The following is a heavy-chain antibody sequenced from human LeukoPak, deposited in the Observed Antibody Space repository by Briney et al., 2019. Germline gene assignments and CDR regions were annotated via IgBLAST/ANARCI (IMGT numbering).Heavy chain of an antibody. CDR3: ARGYCSGGSCYSDWFDP. D-gene: IGHD2-15*01. V-gene: IGHV4-39*07. CDR2: IYHSGST. CDR1: GGSISSSSYY. Sequence: SETLSLTCTVSGGSISSSSYYWGWIRQPPGKGLEWIGEIYHSGSTNYNPSLKSRVTISVDTSKNQFSLKLSSVTAADTAVYYCARGYCSGGSCYSDWFDPWGQGTLVTVSS. J-gene: IGHJ5*02.